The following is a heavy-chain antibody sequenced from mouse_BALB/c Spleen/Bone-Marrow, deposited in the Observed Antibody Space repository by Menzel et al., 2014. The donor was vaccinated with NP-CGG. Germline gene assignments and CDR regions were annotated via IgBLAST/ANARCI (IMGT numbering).Heavy chain of an antibody. CDR1: GYTFTSYW. CDR2: IYPGDGDT. CDR3: ARERGSSLVRSHQAWFVY. J-gene: IGHJ3*01. Sequence: QVQLKQSGAELARPGASVKLSCKASGYTFTSYWMEWVKQRPGQGLEWIGAIYPGDGDTRYTQKFKGKATLTADKSSSTAYMQLSSLASEDSAVYYCARERGSSLVRSHQAWFVYWGQGTLVTVSA. D-gene: IGHD1-2*01. V-gene: IGHV1-87*01.